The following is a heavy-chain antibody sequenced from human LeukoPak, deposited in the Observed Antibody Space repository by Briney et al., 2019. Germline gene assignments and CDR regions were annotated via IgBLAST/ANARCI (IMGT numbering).Heavy chain of an antibody. CDR3: ARGDIVLVRDRKSCYMDV. Sequence: PGGSLRLSCVASGFTFSDFYMNWIRQAPGKGLEWVAHMSASGTTIFYADSVQGRFTFSRDRAKNSLDLQMNSRSGDDTGVYYCARGDIVLVRDRKSCYMDVWGKGTMVTVSS. V-gene: IGHV3-11*04. J-gene: IGHJ6*03. CDR1: GFTFSDFY. CDR2: MSASGTTI. D-gene: IGHD2-8*02.